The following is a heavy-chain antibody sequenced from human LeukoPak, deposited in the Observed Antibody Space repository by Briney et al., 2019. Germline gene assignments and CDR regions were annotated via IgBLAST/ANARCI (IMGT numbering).Heavy chain of an antibody. CDR3: TQNNY. J-gene: IGHJ4*02. V-gene: IGHV3-73*01. Sequence: PGGSLRLSCAASGFTVSSNYMSWVRQASGKGLEWVGRIRGKADNYATAHAASVQGRCTISRDDSQNTAYLQLNSLKTEDTAVYYCTQNNYWGQGALVTVSS. CDR2: IRGKADNYAT. CDR1: GFTVSSNY.